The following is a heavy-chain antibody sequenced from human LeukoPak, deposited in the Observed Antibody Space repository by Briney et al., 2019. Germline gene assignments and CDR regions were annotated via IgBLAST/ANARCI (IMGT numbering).Heavy chain of an antibody. D-gene: IGHD1-26*01. J-gene: IGHJ4*02. CDR1: GFTFSSYW. CDR3: ARGSSAGASLRHDY. CDR2: IKQDGSEE. V-gene: IGHV3-7*01. Sequence: GGSLRLSCAASGFTFSSYWMSWVRQAPGKGLEWVANIKQDGSEENFVDSVKARVTISRDNAKKSLYLQMNSLRAEDTAVYYCARGSSAGASLRHDYWGQGTLDTVSS.